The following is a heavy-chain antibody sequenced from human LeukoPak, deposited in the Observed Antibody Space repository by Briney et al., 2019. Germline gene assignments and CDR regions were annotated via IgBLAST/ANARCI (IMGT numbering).Heavy chain of an antibody. V-gene: IGHV3-23*01. CDR2: ISGSGGST. Sequence: GGSLRLSCAASGFTFSSYAMSWVRQAPGKGLEWVSAISGSGGSTYYADSVKGRFTISRDNSKNTLYLQMNSLRAEDTAVYYCAKDLTDSSGYYMGYFDYWGQGTLVTVSS. CDR1: GFTFSSYA. CDR3: AKDLTDSSGYYMGYFDY. J-gene: IGHJ4*02. D-gene: IGHD3-22*01.